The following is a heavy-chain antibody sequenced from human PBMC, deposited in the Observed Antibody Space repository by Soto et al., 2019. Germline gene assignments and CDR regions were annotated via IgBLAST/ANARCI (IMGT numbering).Heavy chain of an antibody. J-gene: IGHJ5*02. CDR1: GGTFSSYA. Sequence: GASVKVSCKASGGTFSSYAISWVRQAPGQGLEWMGGIIPIFGTANYAQRFQGRVTITADESTSTAYMELSSLRSEDTAVYYCARAPGDSSSGTADPWGQGTLVTVSS. V-gene: IGHV1-69*13. D-gene: IGHD6-13*01. CDR2: IIPIFGTA. CDR3: ARAPGDSSSGTADP.